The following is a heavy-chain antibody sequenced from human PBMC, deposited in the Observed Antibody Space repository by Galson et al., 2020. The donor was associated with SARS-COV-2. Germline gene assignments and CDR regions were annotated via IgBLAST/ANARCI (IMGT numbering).Heavy chain of an antibody. CDR2: IYHSGST. V-gene: IGHV4-4*02. CDR1: GGPISSNGW. CDR3: ASRLGGQQLTTHFDY. D-gene: IGHD6-13*01. J-gene: IGHJ4*02. Sequence: ASETLSLTCAVPGGPISSNGWWSWVRQPPGKGLEWIGEIYHSGSTNYNPSLKSRVTISVDKSKNQFSLKLSSVTAADTAVYYCASRLGGQQLTTHFDYWGQGTLVTVSS.